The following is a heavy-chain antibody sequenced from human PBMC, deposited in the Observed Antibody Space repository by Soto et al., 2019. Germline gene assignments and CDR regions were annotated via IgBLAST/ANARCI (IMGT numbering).Heavy chain of an antibody. V-gene: IGHV4-39*01. D-gene: IGHD3-22*01. CDR2: IYHTGNT. J-gene: IGHJ5*02. CDR1: GGSISNSRYY. CDR3: ARDYYDSSDYTTNWFDP. Sequence: PSETLSLTFTVSGGSISNSRYYWPLIRQPPRKGREWIGSIYHTGNTYYNPSLRSRVTITVDTSKNQFSLKLTSVTAADTAVYYCARDYYDSSDYTTNWFDPWGQGTLVTVS.